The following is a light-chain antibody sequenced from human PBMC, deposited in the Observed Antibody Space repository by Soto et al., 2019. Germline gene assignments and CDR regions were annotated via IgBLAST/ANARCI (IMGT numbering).Light chain of an antibody. CDR1: QSISSY. CDR2: AAS. J-gene: IGKJ5*01. V-gene: IGKV1-39*01. Sequence: DIQMTQSPSSLSASVGDRVTITCRASQSISSYLNWYQQKPGKAPKLLIYAASSLQSGVPSRFSGSGSGTDFTLTISSLQPEDFATYYCQQSYSLPFFGQGTRLEMK. CDR3: QQSYSLPF.